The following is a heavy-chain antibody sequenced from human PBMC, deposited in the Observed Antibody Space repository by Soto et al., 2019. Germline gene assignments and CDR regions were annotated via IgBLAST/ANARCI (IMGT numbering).Heavy chain of an antibody. Sequence: PSETLSLTCAVSGGSISSSNWWSWVRQPPGKGLEWIGEIYHSGSTNYNPSLKNRVAKSIDTDNNQFSLKLTSVTAADTAVYYCASQKLDVPAFFAYWGQGMWVTVSS. J-gene: IGHJ4*02. CDR2: IYHSGST. D-gene: IGHD4-4*01. CDR1: GGSISSSNW. V-gene: IGHV4-4*02. CDR3: ASQKLDVPAFFAY.